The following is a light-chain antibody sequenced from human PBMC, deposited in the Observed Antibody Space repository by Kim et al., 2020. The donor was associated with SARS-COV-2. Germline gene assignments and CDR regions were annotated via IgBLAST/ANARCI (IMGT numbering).Light chain of an antibody. CDR2: DAS. CDR3: QQSSAWPLT. CDR1: QSISVS. Sequence: LSPGDRATRSCRASQSISVSCSWYQQKPGQIPRVLIHDASNRATGIPARFSGSGSGTDFTLTISSLEPEDFAVYYCQQSSAWPLTFGGGTKVDIK. J-gene: IGKJ4*01. V-gene: IGKV3-11*01.